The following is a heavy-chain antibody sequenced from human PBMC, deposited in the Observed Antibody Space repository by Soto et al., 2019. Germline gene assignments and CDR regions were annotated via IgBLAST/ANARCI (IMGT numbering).Heavy chain of an antibody. D-gene: IGHD4-17*01. V-gene: IGHV3-23*01. CDR2: ISGSGGST. CDR1: GFTFSSYA. J-gene: IGHJ3*02. CDR3: AKVKGVTMDAFDI. Sequence: EVQLLESGGGLVQPGGSLRLSCAASGFTFSSYAMSWVRQAPGKGLEWVSAISGSGGSTYYADSVKGRFTISRDNSKNTLYLKMNSLRAEDTAVYYCAKVKGVTMDAFDIWGQGTMVTVSS.